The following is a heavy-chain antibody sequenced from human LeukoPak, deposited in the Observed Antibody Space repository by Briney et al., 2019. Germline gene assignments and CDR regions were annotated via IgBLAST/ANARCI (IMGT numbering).Heavy chain of an antibody. CDR3: ATLQGRSSDY. J-gene: IGHJ4*02. V-gene: IGHV3-48*03. CDR1: GFTFSSYE. CDR2: ISSSGSTI. Sequence: GGSLRLSCAASGFTFSSYEMNWVRQAPGKGLEWVSYISSSGSTIYYADFVKGRFTISRDNAKNSLYLQMNSLRAEDTAVYYCATLQGRSSDYWGQGTLVTVSS.